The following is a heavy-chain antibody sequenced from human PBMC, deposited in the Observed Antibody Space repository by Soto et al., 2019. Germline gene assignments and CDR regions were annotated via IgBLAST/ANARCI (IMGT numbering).Heavy chain of an antibody. V-gene: IGHV4-30-4*01. CDR2: IYYRGNT. Sequence: QVQLQESGPGLVKPSQTLSLTCTVSGGSVSSGDYYWCWIRQPPGKCLEWIAYIYYRGNTYYNPSLKSRVTMSVDTSKNQFSLKLTSVTAADTAVYYCARVTYYSDTSGEHRDSWGQGTLVTVSS. D-gene: IGHD3-22*01. CDR3: ARVTYYSDTSGEHRDS. J-gene: IGHJ4*02. CDR1: GGSVSSGDYY.